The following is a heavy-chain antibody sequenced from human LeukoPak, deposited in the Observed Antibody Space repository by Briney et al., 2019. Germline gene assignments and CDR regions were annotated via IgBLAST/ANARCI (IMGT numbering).Heavy chain of an antibody. D-gene: IGHD3-9*01. CDR1: GYSISSGYY. CDR3: AREDYDILTGYSNFDY. J-gene: IGHJ4*02. CDR2: IYHSGST. V-gene: IGHV4-38-2*02. Sequence: SETLSLTCAVSGYSISSGYYWGWIRPPPGKGLEWIGSIYHSGSTYYNPSLKRRVTISVDTSKNQFSLKLSSVTAADTAVYYCAREDYDILTGYSNFDYWGQGTLVTVSS.